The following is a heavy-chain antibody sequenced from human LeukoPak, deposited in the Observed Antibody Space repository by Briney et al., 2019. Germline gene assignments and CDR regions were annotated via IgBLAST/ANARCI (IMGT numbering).Heavy chain of an antibody. J-gene: IGHJ4*02. CDR2: IYTSGST. D-gene: IGHD5/OR15-5a*01. CDR3: ARGGSTIGY. CDR1: GGSISSGSYY. Sequence: SETLSLTCTVSGGSISSGSYYWSWIRQPAGKGLEWIGRIYTSGSTNYNPSLKSRVTISVDTSKNQFSLKLSSVTAADTAVYYCARGGSTIGYWGQGTLVTVSS. V-gene: IGHV4-61*02.